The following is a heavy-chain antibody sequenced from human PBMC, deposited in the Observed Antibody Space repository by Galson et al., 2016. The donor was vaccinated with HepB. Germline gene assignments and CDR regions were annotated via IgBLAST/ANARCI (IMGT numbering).Heavy chain of an antibody. J-gene: IGHJ4*02. CDR3: ARERAGIWDNFDY. V-gene: IGHV3-23*01. D-gene: IGHD2-15*01. Sequence: GSLRLSCAASGFTFSNYGMSWVRQAPGKGLEWVSVISGSGDTTYYAGSVKGRFTISRDNSKHTLYLQMNSLRAEDTAVYYCARERAGIWDNFDYWGQGALVTVSS. CDR1: GFTFSNYG. CDR2: ISGSGDTT.